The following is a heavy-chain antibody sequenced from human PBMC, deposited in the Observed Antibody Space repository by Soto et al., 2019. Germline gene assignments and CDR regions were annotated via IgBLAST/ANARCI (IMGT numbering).Heavy chain of an antibody. CDR2: IWYDGSNK. J-gene: IGHJ4*02. Sequence: GGSLRLSCAASGFTFSSYGMHWVRQAPGKGLEWVAVIWYDGSNKYYADSVKGRFTISRDNSKNTLYLQMNSLRAEDTAVYYCARDSRSGYYGVYWGQGTLVTVSS. D-gene: IGHD3-3*01. CDR3: ARDSRSGYYGVY. V-gene: IGHV3-33*01. CDR1: GFTFSSYG.